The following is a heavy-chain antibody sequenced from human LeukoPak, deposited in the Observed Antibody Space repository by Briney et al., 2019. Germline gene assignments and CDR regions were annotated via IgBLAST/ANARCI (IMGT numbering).Heavy chain of an antibody. J-gene: IGHJ3*02. CDR2: IIPIFGTA. D-gene: IGHD3-9*01. V-gene: IGHV1-69*06. CDR3: ARDSYFTRYFDWLPNAFDI. Sequence: SVKVSCKASGYTFTGYYLHWVRQAPGQGLEWMGGIIPIFGTANYAQKFQGRVTITADKSTSTAYMELSSLRSEDTAVYYCARDSYFTRYFDWLPNAFDIWGQGTMVTVSS. CDR1: GYTFTGYY.